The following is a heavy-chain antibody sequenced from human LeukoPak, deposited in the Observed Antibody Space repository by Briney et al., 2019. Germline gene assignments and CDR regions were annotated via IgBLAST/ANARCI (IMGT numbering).Heavy chain of an antibody. D-gene: IGHD1/OR15-1a*01. CDR3: ARLHSRRTDAFDI. V-gene: IGHV5-10-1*01. J-gene: IGHJ3*02. CDR2: IDPSDSYT. Sequence: RLGESLKISCEGSGYDFSNFWITWVRQMPGKGLEWMGRIDPSDSYTNYSPSFQGHVTISADKSISTAYLQWSSLKASDTAMYYCARLHSRRTDAFDIWGQGTMVTVSS. CDR1: GYDFSNFW.